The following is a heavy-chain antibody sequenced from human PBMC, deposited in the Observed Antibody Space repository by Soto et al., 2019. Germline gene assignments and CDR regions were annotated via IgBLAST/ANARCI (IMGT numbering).Heavy chain of an antibody. Sequence: GGSLRLSCAASGFTFSSYSMNWVRQAPGKGLEWVSYISSSSSTIYYADSVKGRFTISRDNAKNSLYLQMNSLRDEDTAVYYCARDPVPGKYYYYGMDVWGQGTTVTVSS. CDR1: GFTFSSYS. CDR2: ISSSSSTI. CDR3: ARDPVPGKYYYYGMDV. J-gene: IGHJ6*02. V-gene: IGHV3-48*02. D-gene: IGHD2-2*01.